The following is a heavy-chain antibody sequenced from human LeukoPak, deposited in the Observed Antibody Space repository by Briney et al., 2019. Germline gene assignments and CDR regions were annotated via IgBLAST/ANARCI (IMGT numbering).Heavy chain of an antibody. Sequence: ASVKVSCKASGYTFTSYCMHWVRQAPGQGLEWMGIINPSGGSTSYAQKFQGRVTMTRDMSTSTVYMELSSLRSEDTAVYYCARDTTVTTRFMDVWGKGTTVTVSS. V-gene: IGHV1-46*01. CDR1: GYTFTSYC. CDR2: INPSGGST. D-gene: IGHD4-17*01. J-gene: IGHJ6*03. CDR3: ARDTTVTTRFMDV.